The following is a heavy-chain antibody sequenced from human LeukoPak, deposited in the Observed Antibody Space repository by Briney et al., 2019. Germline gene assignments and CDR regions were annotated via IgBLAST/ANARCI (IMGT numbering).Heavy chain of an antibody. CDR3: AGNRYYENWFDP. V-gene: IGHV3-21*01. CDR2: ISSSSNYI. CDR1: GFTFSSHS. D-gene: IGHD3-3*01. Sequence: GGSLRLSCAASGFTFSSHSMNWVRQAPGKGLEWVSSISSSSNYIYYADSVKGRFTISRDNAKNSLYLQMNSLRAEDTAVYYCAGNRYYENWFDPWGQGTLVTVSS. J-gene: IGHJ5*02.